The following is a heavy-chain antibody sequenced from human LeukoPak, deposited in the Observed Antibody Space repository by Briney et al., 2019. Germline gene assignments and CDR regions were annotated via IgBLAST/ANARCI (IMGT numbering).Heavy chain of an antibody. D-gene: IGHD6-6*01. CDR1: GFTFSSYA. CDR3: AKALAARPPFGHYYYMDG. Sequence: GGSLRLSCAASGFTFSSYAMSWVRQAPGKGLEWVSAISGSGGSTYYADSVKGRFTISRDNSKNTLYLQMNSLRAEDTAVYYCAKALAARPPFGHYYYMDGWGKGTTVTVSS. CDR2: ISGSGGST. J-gene: IGHJ6*03. V-gene: IGHV3-23*01.